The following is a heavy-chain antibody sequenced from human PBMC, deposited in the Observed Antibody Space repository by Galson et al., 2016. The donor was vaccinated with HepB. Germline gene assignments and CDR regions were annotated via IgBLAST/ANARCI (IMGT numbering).Heavy chain of an antibody. D-gene: IGHD6-19*01. CDR1: GFTFDTYV. CDR3: ARDRRGSGWYIDY. Sequence: SLRLSCAASGFTFDTYVMHWVRQAPGKGLEWVANIKQGGSEKYYVESVRGRFTISRDNAKNSLFLQMNSLRAEDTAVYYCARDRRGSGWYIDYWGQGTLVTVSS. J-gene: IGHJ4*02. V-gene: IGHV3-7*01. CDR2: IKQGGSEK.